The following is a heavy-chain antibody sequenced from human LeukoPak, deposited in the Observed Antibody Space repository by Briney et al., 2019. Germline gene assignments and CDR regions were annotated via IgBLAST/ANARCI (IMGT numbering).Heavy chain of an antibody. V-gene: IGHV3-30*02. CDR1: GFYFNTYA. J-gene: IGHJ4*02. CDR3: AKSSGSSSWYGYFDY. Sequence: GGSLRLSCAASGFYFNTYAMHWVRQAPGKGLEWVAFVRFDGSNTRYADSVKGRFTISRDNSKNTLFLQMNNLRPEDTAVYYCAKSSGSSSWYGYFDYWGQGTLATVSS. CDR2: VRFDGSNT. D-gene: IGHD6-19*01.